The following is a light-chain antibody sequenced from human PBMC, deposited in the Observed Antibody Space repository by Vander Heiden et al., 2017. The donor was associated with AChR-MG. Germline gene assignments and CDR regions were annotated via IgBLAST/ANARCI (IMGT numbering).Light chain of an antibody. Sequence: ETVMTQSPATLSVSPGERATLSCRASQSVSSNLAWYQQKPGQAPRLLIYGASTRATGIPARFSGSGYGTEFTLTISSLHSEDFAVYYCQQYNNWPPGTFGQGTKVEIK. J-gene: IGKJ1*01. V-gene: IGKV3-15*01. CDR3: QQYNNWPPGT. CDR2: GAS. CDR1: QSVSSN.